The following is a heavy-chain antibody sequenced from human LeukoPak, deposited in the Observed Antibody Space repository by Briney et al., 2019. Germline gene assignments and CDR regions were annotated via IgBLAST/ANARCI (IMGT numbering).Heavy chain of an antibody. CDR3: ARGAYGSGSSYNFYGMDV. Sequence: GESLKISCKGSGYRFPTFWIAWVRQMPGKGFEWMGVVYPDDPDTIYNPSFEGQVTFSVDKSISTAYLQWSSLKASDTAIYYCARGAYGSGSSYNFYGMDVWGQGTPVAVSS. CDR2: VYPDDPDT. CDR1: GYRFPTFW. J-gene: IGHJ6*02. D-gene: IGHD3-10*01. V-gene: IGHV5-51*01.